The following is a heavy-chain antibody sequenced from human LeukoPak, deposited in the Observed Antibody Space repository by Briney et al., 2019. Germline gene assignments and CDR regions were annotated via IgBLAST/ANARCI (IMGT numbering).Heavy chain of an antibody. D-gene: IGHD3-22*01. CDR1: LLTFSSYW. CDR3: ARAPSEIGGYYPEYFRH. J-gene: IGHJ1*01. Sequence: GGSLRLSCAASLLTFSSYWMHWVRQARGKELAWVSRIKSDGSTSYADSVKGRFTISRDNAKNTVSLQMSSLRAEDTGVYYCARAPSEIGGYYPEYFRHWGQGTLVTVSS. CDR2: IKSDGST. V-gene: IGHV3-74*01.